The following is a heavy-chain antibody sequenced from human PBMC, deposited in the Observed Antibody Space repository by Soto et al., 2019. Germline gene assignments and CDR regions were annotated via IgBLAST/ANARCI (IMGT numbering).Heavy chain of an antibody. D-gene: IGHD6-6*01. V-gene: IGHV4-39*01. CDR2: IYYSGST. CDR3: ARHLSSSSFNDY. J-gene: IGHJ4*02. CDR1: GGSISRSSHY. Sequence: SETLSLTCTVSGGSISRSSHYWGWIRQPPGKGLEWIGSIYYSGSTYYNPSLKSRVTISVDTSKNQFSLKLSSVTAADTAVYYCARHLSSSSFNDYWGQGTLVTVSS.